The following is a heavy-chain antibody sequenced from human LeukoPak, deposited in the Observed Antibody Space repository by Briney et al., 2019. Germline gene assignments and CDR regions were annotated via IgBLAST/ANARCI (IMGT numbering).Heavy chain of an antibody. V-gene: IGHV3-21*01. CDR1: GFTFSSYS. CDR2: ISSSSSYI. D-gene: IGHD3-3*01. Sequence: GGPLRLSCAASGFTFSSYSMNWVRQATGKGLEGGSSISSSSSYIYYADSVKARFTISRDNAKNSLYLKMNSLRAEDTAVYYCARDLTDFWSGYWSYWGQGTLVTVSS. CDR3: ARDLTDFWSGYWSY. J-gene: IGHJ4*02.